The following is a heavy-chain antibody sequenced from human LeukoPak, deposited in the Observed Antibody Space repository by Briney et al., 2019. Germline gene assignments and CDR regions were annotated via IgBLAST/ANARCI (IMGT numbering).Heavy chain of an antibody. CDR1: GGSFSGYY. Sequence: SETLSLTCAVYGGSFSGYYWSWIRQPPGKGLEWIGEINHSGSTNYNPSLKSRVTISVDTSKNQFSLKLSSVTAADTAVYYCAGVEVVTANNGMDVWGQGTTVTVSS. V-gene: IGHV4-34*01. D-gene: IGHD2-21*02. J-gene: IGHJ6*02. CDR3: AGVEVVTANNGMDV. CDR2: INHSGST.